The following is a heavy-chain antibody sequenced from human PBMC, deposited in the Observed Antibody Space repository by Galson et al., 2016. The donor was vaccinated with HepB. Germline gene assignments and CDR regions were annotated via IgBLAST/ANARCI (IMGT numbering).Heavy chain of an antibody. Sequence: SLRLSCAASGLMFSNHGMHWVRRSPGEGLEWVAVISSDGNNEYYGDSVKGRFTISRDNSKNTVYLLMNRLRAEDTAVYFCAKDGDTLEVTSAIPLDYWGQGATVIVSS. CDR3: AKDGDTLEVTSAIPLDY. CDR1: GLMFSNHG. D-gene: IGHD2-21*02. V-gene: IGHV3-30*18. J-gene: IGHJ4*02. CDR2: ISSDGNNE.